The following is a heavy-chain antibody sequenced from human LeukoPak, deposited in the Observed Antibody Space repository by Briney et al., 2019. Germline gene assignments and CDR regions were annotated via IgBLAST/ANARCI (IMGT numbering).Heavy chain of an antibody. Sequence: ASVKVSCKASRSTFKTYDIIWVRQASGQGLEWMGWMNPKSGDTVCAETFQARVTMTRNISMNTAYMELSNLKSEDTAIYYCARGVLGYYYYYIDLWGEGTTVTVSS. D-gene: IGHD2-8*02. CDR1: RSTFKTYD. CDR2: MNPKSGDT. V-gene: IGHV1-8*01. J-gene: IGHJ6*03. CDR3: ARGVLGYYYYYIDL.